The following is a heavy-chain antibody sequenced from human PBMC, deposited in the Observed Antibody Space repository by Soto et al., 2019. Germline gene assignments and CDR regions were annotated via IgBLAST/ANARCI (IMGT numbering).Heavy chain of an antibody. CDR2: ISRSGSTI. D-gene: IGHD6-19*01. Sequence: QVQLVESGGGLVKPGGSLRLSCAASGFTFSDYYMSWIRQAPGKGLECVSYISRSGSTIKYADSVKGRFTISRDDAKNSLYLQMNSLRAEDTAVYYCARGQSSCYYRDYYYGMDVWGQGTTVTVSS. J-gene: IGHJ6*02. CDR1: GFTFSDYY. CDR3: ARGQSSCYYRDYYYGMDV. V-gene: IGHV3-11*01.